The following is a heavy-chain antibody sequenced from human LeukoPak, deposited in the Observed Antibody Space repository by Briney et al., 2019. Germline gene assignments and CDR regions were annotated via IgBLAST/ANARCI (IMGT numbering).Heavy chain of an antibody. CDR2: IIPIFGTA. CDR3: ARVFDYGDYVGWYFDL. CDR1: GGTFSSHA. Sequence: SVKVSCKASGGTFSSHAISWVRQAPGQGLEWMGRIIPIFGTANYAQKFQGRVTITTDESTSTAYMELSSLRSEDTAVYYCARVFDYGDYVGWYFDLWGRGTLVTVSS. V-gene: IGHV1-69*05. J-gene: IGHJ2*01. D-gene: IGHD4-17*01.